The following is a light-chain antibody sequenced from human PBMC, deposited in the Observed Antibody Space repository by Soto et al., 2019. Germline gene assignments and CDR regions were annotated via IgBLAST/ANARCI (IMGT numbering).Light chain of an antibody. J-gene: IGKJ2*01. CDR3: LQYGNSPYT. CDR1: QSVSSGD. CDR2: GAS. Sequence: EIALPQSPGTLSLSPEERATLSCRTSQSVSSGDFAWYQHRPGQAPRLVIYGASTRATGVPDRFSGSGSGTDFTLTISGLEPDDFAVYFCLQYGNSPYTFGQGTKLEMK. V-gene: IGKV3-20*01.